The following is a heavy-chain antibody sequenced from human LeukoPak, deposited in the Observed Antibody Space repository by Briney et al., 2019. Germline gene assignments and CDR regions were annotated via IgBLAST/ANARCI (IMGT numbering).Heavy chain of an antibody. CDR3: AKDNAALVVVPAATIDY. V-gene: IGHV3-30*18. CDR2: ISYDGSNK. J-gene: IGHJ4*02. D-gene: IGHD2-2*01. CDR1: GFTFSSYG. Sequence: GRSLRLSCAASGFTFSSYGMHWVRQAPGKGLEWVAVISYDGSNKYYADSVKGRFAISRDNSKNTLYLQMNSLRAEDTAVYYCAKDNAALVVVPAATIDYWGQGTLVTVSS.